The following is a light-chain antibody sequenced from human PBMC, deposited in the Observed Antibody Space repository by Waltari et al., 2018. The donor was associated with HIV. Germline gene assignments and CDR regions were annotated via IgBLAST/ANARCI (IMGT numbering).Light chain of an antibody. CDR2: AAS. Sequence: EIVLTQSPDTLSLSPGDRATLSCRASQSVSSNYLAWYQQKPGQAPSLLIYAASRRATGIPDRFSGSGSGTDFTLTINRLEPEDFAVYYCQQYGTSPFTFGPGTKVDIK. CDR1: QSVSSNY. V-gene: IGKV3-20*01. J-gene: IGKJ3*01. CDR3: QQYGTSPFT.